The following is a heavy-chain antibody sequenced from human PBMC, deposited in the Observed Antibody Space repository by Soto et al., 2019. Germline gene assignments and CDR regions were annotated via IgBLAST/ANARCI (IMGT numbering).Heavy chain of an antibody. J-gene: IGHJ5*02. D-gene: IGHD1-1*01. CDR2: IYATGTT. Sequence: SETLSLTCTVSGASISGFYWSWIRKSAGKGLEWIGRIYATGTTDYNPSLKSRVMMSVDTSKKQFSLKLRSVTAADTAVYYCVRDGTKTSRDCFDPRRQGIPVTVSS. CDR1: GASISGFY. V-gene: IGHV4-4*07. CDR3: VRDGTKTSRDCFDP.